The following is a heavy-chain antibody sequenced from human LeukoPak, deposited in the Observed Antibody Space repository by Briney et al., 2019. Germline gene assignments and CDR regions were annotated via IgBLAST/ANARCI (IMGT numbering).Heavy chain of an antibody. CDR3: ARGSPVPEY. CDR1: GFTFSNAW. Sequence: GGSLRLSCAASGFTFSNAWMSWVRQIPGKGLEWVSAISGSDDGTYYADSVKGRFTISRDNSKNTLYLQMNSLRAEDTAVYFCARGSPVPEYWGQGTLVTVS. J-gene: IGHJ4*02. CDR2: ISGSDDGT. V-gene: IGHV3-23*01. D-gene: IGHD1-14*01.